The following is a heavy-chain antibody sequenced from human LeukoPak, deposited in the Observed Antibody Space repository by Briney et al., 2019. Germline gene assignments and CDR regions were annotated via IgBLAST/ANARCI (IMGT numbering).Heavy chain of an antibody. J-gene: IGHJ3*02. V-gene: IGHV5-51*01. Sequence: GESLKISCKGSGYSLTTYWIGWVRQMPGKGLEWMGIIYPGDSDTRYSPSFQGQVTISADKSISTAYLQWSSLKASDTAMYYCARQTISGSYFGSAFDIWGQGTMVTVSS. D-gene: IGHD1-26*01. CDR1: GYSLTTYW. CDR2: IYPGDSDT. CDR3: ARQTISGSYFGSAFDI.